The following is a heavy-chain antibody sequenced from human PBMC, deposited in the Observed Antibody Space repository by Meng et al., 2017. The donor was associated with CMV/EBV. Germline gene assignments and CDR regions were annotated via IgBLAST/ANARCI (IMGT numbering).Heavy chain of an antibody. D-gene: IGHD1-26*01. CDR2: IKQDGSEK. Sequence: GGSLRLSCAASGFTFSSYWMNWARQAPGKGLEWVANIKQDGSEKYYVDSVRGRFTISRDNAKNSLYLQMNSLRAEDTAVYYCARDAGGLDVVGAFRWFDPWGQGTLVTVSS. CDR3: ARDAGGLDVVGAFRWFDP. CDR1: GFTFSSYW. V-gene: IGHV3-7*01. J-gene: IGHJ5*01.